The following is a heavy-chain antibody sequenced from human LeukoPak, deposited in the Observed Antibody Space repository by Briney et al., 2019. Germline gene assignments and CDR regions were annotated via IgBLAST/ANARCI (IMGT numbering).Heavy chain of an antibody. D-gene: IGHD5-18*01. CDR1: GFTFCSHA. V-gene: IGHV3-23*01. Sequence: GGSLRPSCEASGFTFCSHAMYWVRQAPGKGLEWVAGIFGSGGSPHYADPVKGRFTISRDNSRNTVYLQINSLRAEDTAVYYCGKTTVGYSSGQKPAWPVDYWGQGTLVSVSS. CDR3: GKTTVGYSSGQKPAWPVDY. J-gene: IGHJ4*02. CDR2: IFGSGGSP.